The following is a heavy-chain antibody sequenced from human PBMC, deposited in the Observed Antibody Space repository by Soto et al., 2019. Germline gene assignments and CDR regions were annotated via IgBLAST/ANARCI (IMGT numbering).Heavy chain of an antibody. V-gene: IGHV4-4*02. Sequence: QGQRQESGPGLVKPSGTLSLSCAVSGGSISSSHWWTWVRQPPGKGLEWIGEIYHSGSTNYNPSLKSRVTISVDTSRNQFSLNLSSVTAADTAVYYCASSGGGEDYWRQGILVTVSS. CDR2: IYHSGST. D-gene: IGHD3-16*01. CDR1: GGSISSSHW. J-gene: IGHJ4*02. CDR3: ASSGGGEDY.